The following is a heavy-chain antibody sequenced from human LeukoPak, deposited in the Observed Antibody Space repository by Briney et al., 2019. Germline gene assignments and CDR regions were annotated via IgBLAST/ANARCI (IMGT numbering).Heavy chain of an antibody. V-gene: IGHV4-59*01. CDR2: IYYSGST. J-gene: IGHJ4*02. CDR1: GGSISSYY. D-gene: IGHD6-19*01. CDR3: ARAVAGPQEFDY. Sequence: PSETLSLTCTVSGGSISSYYWSWIRQPPGKGLEWIGYIYYSGSTNYNPSLKSRVTISVDTSKNQFSLKLSSVTAADTAVYYRARAVAGPQEFDYWGQGTLVTVSS.